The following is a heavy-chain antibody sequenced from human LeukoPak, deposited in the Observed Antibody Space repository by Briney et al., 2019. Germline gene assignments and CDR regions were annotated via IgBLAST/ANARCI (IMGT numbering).Heavy chain of an antibody. J-gene: IGHJ3*02. D-gene: IGHD2-15*01. V-gene: IGHV3-30*01. CDR3: ARAARSLGYCSGGSCQDAFDI. Sequence: GGSLRLSCAASGFTFSSYAMHWVRQAPGKGLEWVAVISYDGSNKYYADSVKGRFTISRDNSKNTLYLQMNSLRAEDAAVYYCARAARSLGYCSGGSCQDAFDIWGQGTMVTVSS. CDR2: ISYDGSNK. CDR1: GFTFSSYA.